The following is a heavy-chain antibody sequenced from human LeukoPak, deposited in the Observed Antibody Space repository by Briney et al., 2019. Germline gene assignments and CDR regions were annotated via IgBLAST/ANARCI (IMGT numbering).Heavy chain of an antibody. D-gene: IGHD6-13*01. J-gene: IGHJ2*01. CDR2: IFTSGNT. V-gene: IGHV4-4*07. Sequence: PSETLSLTCTISGGSISDNQWCWIRQPAGKGLEWIGRIFTSGNTDYNPSLKRRVTVSLDTSKSQFSLNLSSATAADTAVYYCARGKRQPDWYFDLWGRGTLVTVSS. CDR1: GGSISDNQ. CDR3: ARGKRQPDWYFDL.